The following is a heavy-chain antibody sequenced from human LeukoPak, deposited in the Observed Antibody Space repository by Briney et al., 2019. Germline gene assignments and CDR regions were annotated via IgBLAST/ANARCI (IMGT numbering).Heavy chain of an antibody. V-gene: IGHV4-61*10. CDR1: GGSISSSSYY. CDR2: IYYSGST. Sequence: PSETLSLTCTVSGGSISSSSYYWSWIRQPAGKGLEWIGYIYYSGSTNYNPSLKSRVTISVDTSKNQFSLKLSSVTAADTAVYYCAREVLVYYYGSGRADAFDIWGQGTMVTVSS. D-gene: IGHD3-10*01. J-gene: IGHJ3*02. CDR3: AREVLVYYYGSGRADAFDI.